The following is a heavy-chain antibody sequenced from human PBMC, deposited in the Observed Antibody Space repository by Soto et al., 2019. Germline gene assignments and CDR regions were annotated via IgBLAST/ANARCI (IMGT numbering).Heavy chain of an antibody. CDR1: GYTFTGYY. CDR3: ARAVAGTEMGY. Sequence: ASVKVSCKASGYTFTGYYMHWVQQAPGQGLEWMGWINPNSGGTNYAQKFQGWVTMTRDTSISTAYMELSRLRSDDTAVYYCARAVAGTEMGYWGQGTLVTVSS. CDR2: INPNSGGT. D-gene: IGHD6-19*01. V-gene: IGHV1-2*04. J-gene: IGHJ4*02.